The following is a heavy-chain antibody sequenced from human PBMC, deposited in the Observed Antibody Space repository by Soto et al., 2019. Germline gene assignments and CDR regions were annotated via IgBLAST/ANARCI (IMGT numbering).Heavy chain of an antibody. D-gene: IGHD4-17*01. Sequence: EVQLVESGGGLVKPGGSLRLSCAASGFTFSSYSMNWVRQAPGKGLEWVSSISSSSSYIYYADAVKGRFTISRDNAKNSLYLQMNSLRGEDTAVYDCARGYGDDGDCYGMDVWGQGTTVTVSS. V-gene: IGHV3-21*01. CDR1: GFTFSSYS. CDR3: ARGYGDDGDCYGMDV. J-gene: IGHJ6*02. CDR2: ISSSSSYI.